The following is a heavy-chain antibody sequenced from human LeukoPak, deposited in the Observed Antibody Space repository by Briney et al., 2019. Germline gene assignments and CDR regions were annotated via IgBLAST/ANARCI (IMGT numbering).Heavy chain of an antibody. CDR1: GFTVSSNY. D-gene: IGHD1-1*01. Sequence: GGSLRLSCAASGFTVSSNYMSWVRQAPGKGLEWVSVIYSGGSTYYADSVKGRFTISRDNSKNTLYLQMNSLRAEDAAVYYCARENGGTKAFDIWGQRTMVTVSS. V-gene: IGHV3-66*02. CDR3: ARENGGTKAFDI. CDR2: IYSGGST. J-gene: IGHJ3*02.